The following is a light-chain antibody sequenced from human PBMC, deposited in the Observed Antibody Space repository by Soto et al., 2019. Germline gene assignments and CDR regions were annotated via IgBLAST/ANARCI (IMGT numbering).Light chain of an antibody. CDR3: SSYAGSNNLV. J-gene: IGLJ2*01. CDR1: SSDIGRYNY. V-gene: IGLV2-8*01. Sequence: QSALTQPPSASGSPGQSVTISCTGTSSDIGRYNYVSWYQQHPGKAPKLMIYEVSKRPSGVPDRFSGSKSGNTASLTVSGLQAEDEADYYCSSYAGSNNLVFGGGTMVTVL. CDR2: EVS.